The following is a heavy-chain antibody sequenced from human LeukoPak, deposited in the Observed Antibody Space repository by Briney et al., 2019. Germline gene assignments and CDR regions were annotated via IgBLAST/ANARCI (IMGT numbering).Heavy chain of an antibody. Sequence: HPGGSLRLSCAASGFTFSGSAMHWVRQASGKGLEWVGRIRSKANSYATAYAASVKGRFTISRDDSKNTAYLQMNSLKTEDTAVYYCTRLALEMATIDDSYGMDVWGQGTTVTVSS. CDR1: GFTFSGSA. CDR3: TRLALEMATIDDSYGMDV. D-gene: IGHD5-24*01. CDR2: IRSKANSYAT. J-gene: IGHJ6*02. V-gene: IGHV3-73*01.